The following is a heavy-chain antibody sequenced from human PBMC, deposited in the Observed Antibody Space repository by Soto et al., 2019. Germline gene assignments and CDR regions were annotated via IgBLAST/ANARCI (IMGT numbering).Heavy chain of an antibody. Sequence: KPSETLSLTFAVSGGSISIGGYSWNWIRQPPGKGLEWIGYIYHSGSTLYNPSLKSRVTISVDKSKNQFSLKLSSVTAADTAVYFCAREGRLHWFESWGQGTLVTVSS. CDR1: GGSISIGGYS. CDR2: IYHSGST. CDR3: AREGRLHWFES. V-gene: IGHV4-30-2*01. J-gene: IGHJ5*01.